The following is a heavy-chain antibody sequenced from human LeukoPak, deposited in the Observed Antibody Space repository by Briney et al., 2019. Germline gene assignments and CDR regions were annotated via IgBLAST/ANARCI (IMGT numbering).Heavy chain of an antibody. CDR1: GFTFSSYA. D-gene: IGHD6-19*01. CDR2: ISYDGSNK. Sequence: LGGSLRLSCAASGFTFSSYAMHWVRQAPGKGLEWVAVISYDGSNKYYADSVKGRFTISRDNSKNTLYLQMNSLRAEDTAVYYCARAPSYSSGWYNWFDPWGQGTLVTVSS. CDR3: ARAPSYSSGWYNWFDP. V-gene: IGHV3-30*04. J-gene: IGHJ5*02.